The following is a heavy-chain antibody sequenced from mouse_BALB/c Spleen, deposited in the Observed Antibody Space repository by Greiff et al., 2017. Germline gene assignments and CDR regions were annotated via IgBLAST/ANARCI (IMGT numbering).Heavy chain of an antibody. D-gene: IGHD2-1*01. J-gene: IGHJ4*01. V-gene: IGHV5-12-1*01. Sequence: EVKLVESGGGLVKPGGSLKLSCAASGFAFSSYDMSWVRQTPEKRLEWVAYISSGGGSTYYPDTVKGRFTISRDNAKNTLYLQMSSLKSEDTAMYYCTRDLRDLPTPMDYWGQGTSVTVSS. CDR1: GFAFSSYD. CDR2: ISSGGGST. CDR3: TRDLRDLPTPMDY.